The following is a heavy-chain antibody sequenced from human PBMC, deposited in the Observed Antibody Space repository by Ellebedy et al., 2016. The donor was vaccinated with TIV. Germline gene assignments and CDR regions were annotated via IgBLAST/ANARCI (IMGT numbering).Heavy chain of an antibody. V-gene: IGHV4-39*07. Sequence: MPSETLSLTCTVSGGSISNSDYYWNWIRQPPGKGLEWIGSIYYSGSAYYNPSLESRVTISVDTSKNRLSLNLNSVTAADTAVYYCARNSGYDYFYGMDVWGQGTTVTVSS. CDR1: GGSISNSDYY. CDR2: IYYSGSA. D-gene: IGHD5-12*01. J-gene: IGHJ6*02. CDR3: ARNSGYDYFYGMDV.